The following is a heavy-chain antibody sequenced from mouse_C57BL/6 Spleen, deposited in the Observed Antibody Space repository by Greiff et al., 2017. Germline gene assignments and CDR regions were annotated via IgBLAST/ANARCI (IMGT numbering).Heavy chain of an antibody. D-gene: IGHD2-1*01. CDR1: GYSITSGYY. J-gene: IGHJ1*03. CDR3: ARAPYGNYGYWYFDV. CDR2: ISYDGSN. V-gene: IGHV3-6*01. Sequence: EVKLQESGPGLVKPSQSLSLTCSVTGYSITSGYYWNWLRQFPGNKLEWMGYISYDGSNNYNPSLKNRISITRDTSKNQFFLKLNSVTTEDTATYYCARAPYGNYGYWYFDVWGTGTTVTVSS.